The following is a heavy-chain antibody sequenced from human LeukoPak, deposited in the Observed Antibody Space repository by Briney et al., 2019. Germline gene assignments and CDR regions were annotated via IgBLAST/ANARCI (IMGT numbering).Heavy chain of an antibody. V-gene: IGHV4-59*01. D-gene: IGHD3-10*01. CDR1: GGSISSYY. CDR3: ARGRVMVRGVEDY. CDR2: IYYSGST. Sequence: SETLSLTCTVSGGSISSYYWSWIRQPPGKGLEWIGYIYYSGSTNYNPSLKSRVTISVDTSKNQFSLKLSSVTAADTAVYYCARGRVMVRGVEDYWGQGTLVTVSS. J-gene: IGHJ4*02.